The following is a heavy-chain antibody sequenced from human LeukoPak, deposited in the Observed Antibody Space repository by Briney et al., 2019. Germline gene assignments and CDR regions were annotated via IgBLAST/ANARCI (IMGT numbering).Heavy chain of an antibody. D-gene: IGHD5-18*01. J-gene: IGHJ5*02. CDR2: IYYSGST. CDR1: GASISSDY. Sequence: SETLSLTCTVSGASISSDYWSWIRQPPGKGLEWIGYIYYSGSTNYNPSLKSRVTISVDTSKNQFSLKLSSVTAADTAVYYCARDAGYSYGFQGWFDPWGQGTLVTVSS. V-gene: IGHV4-59*01. CDR3: ARDAGYSYGFQGWFDP.